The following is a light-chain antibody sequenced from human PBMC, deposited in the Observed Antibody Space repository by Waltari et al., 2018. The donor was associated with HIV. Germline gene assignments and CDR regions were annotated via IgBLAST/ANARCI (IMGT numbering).Light chain of an antibody. Sequence: QSVLTQPPSVSGAPGQRVTISCTWSSSNIGAGYDVHWYQQLPGTAPKLLIYDNTNRPSGVPDRISGSKSGTSASLAITGLQAEDEADYYCQSYDSSLSGYVFGTGTKVTVL. CDR3: QSYDSSLSGYV. CDR2: DNT. CDR1: SSNIGAGYD. J-gene: IGLJ1*01. V-gene: IGLV1-40*01.